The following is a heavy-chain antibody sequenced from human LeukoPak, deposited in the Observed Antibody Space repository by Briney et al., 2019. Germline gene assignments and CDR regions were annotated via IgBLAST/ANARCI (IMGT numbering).Heavy chain of an antibody. D-gene: IGHD6-13*01. Sequence: GSLRLSCAASGFTFSSYAMSWVRQAPGKGLEWVSSISSSSSYIYYADSVKGRFTISRDNAKNSLYLQMNSLRAEDTAVYYCARGSIAAAGRGDLQHWGQGTLVTVSS. CDR2: ISSSSSYI. CDR1: GFTFSSYA. V-gene: IGHV3-21*01. CDR3: ARGSIAAAGRGDLQH. J-gene: IGHJ1*01.